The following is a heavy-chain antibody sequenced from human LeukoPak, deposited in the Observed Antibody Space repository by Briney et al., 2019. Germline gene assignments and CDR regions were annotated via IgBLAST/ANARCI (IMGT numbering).Heavy chain of an antibody. Sequence: GESLQISCKGSGYTFTRYWIGWVRQLPGKGLEWMGIMYPGDSDTRYSPSFQGQVTISADKSISTAYLQWSSLQASDTAMYYCARQRTYHYDSSGYYHDAFDMWGQGTMVTVSS. V-gene: IGHV5-51*01. CDR1: GYTFTRYW. J-gene: IGHJ3*02. CDR3: ARQRTYHYDSSGYYHDAFDM. D-gene: IGHD3-22*01. CDR2: MYPGDSDT.